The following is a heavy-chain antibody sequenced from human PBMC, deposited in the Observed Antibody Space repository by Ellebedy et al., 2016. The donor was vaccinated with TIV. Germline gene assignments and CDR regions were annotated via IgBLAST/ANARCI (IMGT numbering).Heavy chain of an antibody. CDR2: IHQSGRT. V-gene: IGHV4-30-2*01. D-gene: IGHD5-18*01. J-gene: IGHJ5*01. CDR3: ARGRHSYGFEWIDS. CDR1: GGSISSGPYS. Sequence: SETLSLTXTVSGGSISSGPYSWSWIRQPPGKGLEWIGYIHQSGRTSYTPSLNSRVAISVDRYRKQFSLKLTSVTAADTAVYYCARGRHSYGFEWIDSWGQGTLVTVSS.